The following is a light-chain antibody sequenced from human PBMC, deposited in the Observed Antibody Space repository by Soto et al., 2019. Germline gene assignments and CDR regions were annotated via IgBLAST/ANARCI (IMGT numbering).Light chain of an antibody. CDR1: HDITSY. V-gene: IGKV1-33*01. CDR2: DAS. Sequence: DIQMTQSPSSLSASVGDRVTITCQASHDITSYLNWYQHKPGKAPKLLIYDASILEAGVPSMFSGSGSGTDFTVNISSLQPEDVATYYCQKCYYLPIFGPGTTVDFK. CDR3: QKCYYLPI. J-gene: IGKJ3*01.